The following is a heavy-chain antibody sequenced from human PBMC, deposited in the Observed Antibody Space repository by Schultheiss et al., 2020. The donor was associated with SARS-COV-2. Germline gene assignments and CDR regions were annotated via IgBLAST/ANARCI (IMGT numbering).Heavy chain of an antibody. CDR2: IYHSGST. D-gene: IGHD3-22*01. Sequence: SETLSLTCAVSGGSISSGGYSWSWIRQPPGKGLEWIGYIYHSGSTYYNPSLKSRVTISVDTSKNQFSLKLSSVTAADTAVYYCTSDYYDSSGYPGFWGQGTLVTVSS. J-gene: IGHJ4*02. CDR3: TSDYYDSSGYPGF. CDR1: GGSISSGGYS. V-gene: IGHV4-30-2*01.